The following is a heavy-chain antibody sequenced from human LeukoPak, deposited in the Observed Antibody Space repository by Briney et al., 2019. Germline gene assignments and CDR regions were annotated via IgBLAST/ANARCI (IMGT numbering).Heavy chain of an antibody. J-gene: IGHJ3*02. CDR1: GFTVSGNY. D-gene: IGHD2-21*02. CDR2: LYSGGST. Sequence: PGGSLRLSCAASGFTVSGNYMSWVRQAPGKGLEWVSVLYSGGSTYYADSVKGRFTISRDNSKNTLYLQMNSLRAEDTAVYYCARVVDHTLRYCGGDCYIGAFDIWGQGTMVTVSS. V-gene: IGHV3-66*01. CDR3: ARVVDHTLRYCGGDCYIGAFDI.